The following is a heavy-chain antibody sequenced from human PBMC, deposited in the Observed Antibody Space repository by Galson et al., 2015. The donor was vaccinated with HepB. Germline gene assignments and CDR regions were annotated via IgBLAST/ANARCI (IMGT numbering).Heavy chain of an antibody. CDR2: FDPEDGET. Sequence: SVKVSCKVSGYTLTELSMHWVRQAPGKGLGWMGGFDPEDGETIYAQKFQGRVTMTEDTSTDTAYMELSSLRSEDTAVYYCATVGYYYDSSAPNGAFDIWGQGTMVTVSS. V-gene: IGHV1-24*01. D-gene: IGHD3-22*01. J-gene: IGHJ3*02. CDR1: GYTLTELS. CDR3: ATVGYYYDSSAPNGAFDI.